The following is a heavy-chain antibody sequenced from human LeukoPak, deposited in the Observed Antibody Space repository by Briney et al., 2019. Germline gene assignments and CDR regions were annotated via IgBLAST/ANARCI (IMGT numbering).Heavy chain of an antibody. CDR1: GFTFTNYA. CDR3: ARGIWSRTVSSYYFDY. J-gene: IGHJ4*02. D-gene: IGHD3-3*01. Sequence: ASVKVSCKASGFTFTNYAMQWVRQAPGQRLEWMGWINAGNGHTRYSQRFQGRVTITRDTSATTVYMEVTSLRSEVTAVYYCARGIWSRTVSSYYFDYWGQGTLVTVSS. CDR2: INAGNGHT. V-gene: IGHV1-3*01.